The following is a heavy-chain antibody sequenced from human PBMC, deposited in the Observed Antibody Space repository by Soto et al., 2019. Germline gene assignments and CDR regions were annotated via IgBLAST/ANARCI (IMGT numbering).Heavy chain of an antibody. D-gene: IGHD3-10*01. CDR3: ARRGSGSYYTYYYYMDV. J-gene: IGHJ6*03. CDR2: IYYSGST. V-gene: IGHV4-59*12. Sequence: SETLSVTCTVSGGSISRYYWSWIRQPPGKGLEWIGYIYYSGSTNYNPSLKSRVTISVDTSKNQFSLKLSSVTAADTAVYYCARRGSGSYYTYYYYMDVWGKGTTVTVSS. CDR1: GGSISRYY.